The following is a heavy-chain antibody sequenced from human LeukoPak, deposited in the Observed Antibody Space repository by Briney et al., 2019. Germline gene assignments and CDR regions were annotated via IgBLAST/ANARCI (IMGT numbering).Heavy chain of an antibody. D-gene: IGHD6-13*01. J-gene: IGHJ4*02. CDR3: AGSSSWYDPLDY. CDR2: INHSGNT. Sequence: SETLSLTCAVYGGSFSGYYWSWIRQPPGKGLEWIGEINHSGNTNYNPSLKSRVTISVDTSKNQFSLKLSSMTAADTAVYYCAGSSSWYDPLDYWGQGTLVTVSS. V-gene: IGHV4-34*01. CDR1: GGSFSGYY.